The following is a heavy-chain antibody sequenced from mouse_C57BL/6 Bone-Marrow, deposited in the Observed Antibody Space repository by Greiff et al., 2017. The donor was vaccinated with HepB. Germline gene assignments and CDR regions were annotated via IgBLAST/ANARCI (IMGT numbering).Heavy chain of an antibody. CDR2: INPYNGDT. CDR3: ARGGYYDSSPYYFDY. CDR1: GYSFTGYF. Sequence: EVQRVESGPELVKPGASVKISCKASGYSFTGYFMNWVKQSHEQSLEWIGRINPYNGDTFYNQKFKGKATLTVDKSSSTAHMELLSLTSEDFAVYYCARGGYYDSSPYYFDYWGQGTTLTVSS. J-gene: IGHJ2*01. D-gene: IGHD1-1*01. V-gene: IGHV1-37*01.